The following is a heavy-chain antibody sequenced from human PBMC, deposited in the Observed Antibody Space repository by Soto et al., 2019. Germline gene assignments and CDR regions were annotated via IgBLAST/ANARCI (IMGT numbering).Heavy chain of an antibody. CDR1: GGSFSGYY. Sequence: PSETLSLTCAVYGGSFSGYYWSLIRQPPGKGLEWIGEINHSGSTNYNPSLKSRVTISVDTSKNQFSLKLSSVTAADTAVYYCARAGGYDILTGYYQPGGVYYFDYWGQGTLVTVSS. J-gene: IGHJ4*02. D-gene: IGHD3-9*01. CDR2: INHSGST. V-gene: IGHV4-34*01. CDR3: ARAGGYDILTGYYQPGGVYYFDY.